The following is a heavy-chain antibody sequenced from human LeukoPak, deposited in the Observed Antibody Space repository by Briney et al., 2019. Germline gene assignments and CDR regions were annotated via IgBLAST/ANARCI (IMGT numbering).Heavy chain of an antibody. Sequence: GGSLRLSCVASGFTFSNYWMNWVRQAPGKGLEWVANIKPDGGGQYYVDSVKGRFTISRDNAENSLYLQLSSLRAEDTAVYYCAREQRTFDYWGQGILVTVSS. CDR2: IKPDGGGQ. V-gene: IGHV3-7*03. CDR1: GFTFSNYW. J-gene: IGHJ4*02. D-gene: IGHD5-24*01. CDR3: AREQRTFDY.